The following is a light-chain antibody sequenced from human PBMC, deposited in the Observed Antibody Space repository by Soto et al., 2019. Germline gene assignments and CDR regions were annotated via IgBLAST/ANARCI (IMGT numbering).Light chain of an antibody. V-gene: IGKV4-1*01. CDR2: WAS. CDR1: QSLFYSSNNKDY. Sequence: DIVMTQSPDSLAVSLGESATINCKSSQSLFYSSNNKDYLAWYQQKPGQPPRLLIYWASTRESGVPERFSGSGSGTDSTLTVSSLQAEDVAVYYCQQYFNTPWTFGQGTKVEIK. CDR3: QQYFNTPWT. J-gene: IGKJ1*01.